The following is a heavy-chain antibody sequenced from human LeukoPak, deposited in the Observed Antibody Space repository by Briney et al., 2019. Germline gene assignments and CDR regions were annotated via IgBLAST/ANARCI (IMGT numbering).Heavy chain of an antibody. V-gene: IGHV1-8*03. D-gene: IGHD3-22*01. CDR3: ARLYYDSSGYFDY. CDR2: MNPNSGNT. CDR1: GYTFTSYD. J-gene: IGHJ4*02. Sequence: HGASVKVSCKASGYTFTSYDINWVRQATGQGLEWMGWMNPNSGNTGYAQKFQGRVTITRNTSISTAYMELSSLRSEDTAVYYCARLYYDSSGYFDYWGQGTLDTVSS.